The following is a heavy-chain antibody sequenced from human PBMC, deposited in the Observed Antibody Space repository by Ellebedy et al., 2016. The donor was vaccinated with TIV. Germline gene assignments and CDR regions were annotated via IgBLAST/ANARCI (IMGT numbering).Heavy chain of an antibody. CDR1: GFTLSGYY. V-gene: IGHV3-74*01. Sequence: GGSLRLSCVASGFTLSGYYMHWVRQVPGKGLVWVARINTDGSSTGYADSVEGRFTISRDNAKKTLYLEMSGLRSDDTAVYYCARESVRYFDWDYWGQGTLVAV. J-gene: IGHJ4*02. CDR2: INTDGSST. CDR3: ARESVRYFDWDY. D-gene: IGHD3-9*01.